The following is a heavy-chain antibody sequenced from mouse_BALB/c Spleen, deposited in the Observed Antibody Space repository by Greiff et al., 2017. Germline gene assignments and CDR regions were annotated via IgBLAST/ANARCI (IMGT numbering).Heavy chain of an antibody. CDR2: IYPGSGST. V-gene: IGHV1-55*01. J-gene: IGHJ3*01. D-gene: IGHD1-1*01. Sequence: VQLQQPGAELVKPGTSVKLSCKASGYNFTSYWINWVKLRPGQGLEWIGDIYPGSGSTNYNEKFKSKATLTVDTSSSTAYMQLSSLASEDSALYYCARYPYYYGSSYGFAYWGQGTLVTVSA. CDR1: GYNFTSYW. CDR3: ARYPYYYGSSYGFAY.